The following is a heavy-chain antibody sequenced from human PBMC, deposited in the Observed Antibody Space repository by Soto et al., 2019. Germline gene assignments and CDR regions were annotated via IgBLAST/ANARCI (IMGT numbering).Heavy chain of an antibody. CDR3: ARDYGFGELFDP. CDR2: ISAYNGNT. J-gene: IGHJ5*02. CDR1: GYTFTSYG. V-gene: IGHV1-18*01. Sequence: QVQLVQSGAEGKKPGASVKVSCKASGYTFTSYGISWVRQAPGQGLEWMGWISAYNGNTNYAQKLQGRVTMTTDTSTSTAYLELRRLRSDATAVSYCARDYGFGELFDPWGQGTLVTVSS. D-gene: IGHD3-10*01.